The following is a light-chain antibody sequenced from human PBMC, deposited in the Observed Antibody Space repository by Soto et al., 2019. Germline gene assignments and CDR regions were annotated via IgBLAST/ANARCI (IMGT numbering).Light chain of an antibody. V-gene: IGLV2-14*01. Sequence: QSALTQPASVSGSPGQSITISCTGTSSDVGGYNYVSWYQQHPGKAPKLMIYDVNNRPSGVSNRFSGSKSGNTASLTISGLQAEDEVDYYCSSYTGSSTYVVFGGGTKLTVL. CDR3: SSYTGSSTYVV. J-gene: IGLJ2*01. CDR1: SSDVGGYNY. CDR2: DVN.